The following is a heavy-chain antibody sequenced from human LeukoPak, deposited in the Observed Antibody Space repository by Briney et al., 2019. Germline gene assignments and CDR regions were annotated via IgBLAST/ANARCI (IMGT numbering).Heavy chain of an antibody. V-gene: IGHV3-23*01. D-gene: IGHD6-19*01. Sequence: GGSLRLSCAASGFTFSSYALSWVRQAPGKGLEWVSAISGSGGSTYYADSVKGRFTISRDNSKNTLYLQMNSLRAEDTAVYYCAKVREWLTDAFDIWGQGTMVTVSS. CDR3: AKVREWLTDAFDI. CDR1: GFTFSSYA. CDR2: ISGSGGST. J-gene: IGHJ3*02.